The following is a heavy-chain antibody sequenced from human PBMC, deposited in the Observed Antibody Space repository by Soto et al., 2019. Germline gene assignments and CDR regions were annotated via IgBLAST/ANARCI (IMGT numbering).Heavy chain of an antibody. D-gene: IGHD1-26*01. CDR3: LKRSLLMAPT. CDR2: IDNGGNT. Sequence: GTLDLTCTVSGRTFNINADFWYLAWIRQPPGKGLEWIGSIDNGGNTHYNAPLKSRVIISADTSKNQFSLSLNSVTAADTAVYYRLKRSLLMAPTWGQGIQVTVS. CDR1: GRTFNINADF. J-gene: IGHJ4*02. V-gene: IGHV4-39*01.